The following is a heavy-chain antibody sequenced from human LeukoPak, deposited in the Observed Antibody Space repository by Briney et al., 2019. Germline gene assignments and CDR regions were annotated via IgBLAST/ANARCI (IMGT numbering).Heavy chain of an antibody. J-gene: IGHJ3*02. CDR3: ARDKYGGNSNAFDI. D-gene: IGHD4-23*01. Sequence: GGSLRLSCAASGFTFSSYWMHWVRQVPGKGLVWVSRIGTDGSSTNYADYVKGRFAISRDNAKNTLSLQMNSLRAEDTAVYYCARDKYGGNSNAFDIWGQGTLVTVSS. V-gene: IGHV3-74*01. CDR2: IGTDGSST. CDR1: GFTFSSYW.